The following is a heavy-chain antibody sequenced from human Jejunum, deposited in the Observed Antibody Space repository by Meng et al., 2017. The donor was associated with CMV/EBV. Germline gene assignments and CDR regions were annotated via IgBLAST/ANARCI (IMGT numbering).Heavy chain of an antibody. CDR2: ISGSGIT. CDR1: YA. Sequence: YAMSWVRQAPGKGLEWGSAISGSGITYFADSVKGRFSISRDNSKDTVYLRMKSLRAEDTAVYYCAKDRVLMVYGSPTRPYFDYWGQGTLVTVSS. CDR3: AKDRVLMVYGSPTRPYFDY. V-gene: IGHV3-23*01. J-gene: IGHJ4*02. D-gene: IGHD2-8*01.